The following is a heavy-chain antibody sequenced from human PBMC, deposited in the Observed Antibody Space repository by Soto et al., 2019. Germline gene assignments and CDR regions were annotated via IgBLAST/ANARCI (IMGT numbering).Heavy chain of an antibody. D-gene: IGHD2-2*01. CDR1: GYTFTDHY. Sequence: QVQLVQSGAEVEKPGASVKVSCKTSGYTFTDHYIHWVRQAPGEGLEWIGWINSNSGGTNYAQNFRGWVTMTRDTYIRTAYMELSRLRSDDTAVYYCARGVGTSWFDPWGQGSLVIVSS. CDR3: ARGVGTSWFDP. V-gene: IGHV1-2*04. J-gene: IGHJ5*02. CDR2: INSNSGGT.